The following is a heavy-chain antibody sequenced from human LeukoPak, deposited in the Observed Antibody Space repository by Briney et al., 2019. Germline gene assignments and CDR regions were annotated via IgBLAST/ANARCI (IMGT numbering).Heavy chain of an antibody. V-gene: IGHV1-18*01. CDR3: ARVLEGYSSGWPDYYYYGMDV. D-gene: IGHD6-19*01. J-gene: IGHJ6*02. CDR2: IRAYNGNT. CDR1: GGTFSSYA. Sequence: GASVKVSCKASGGTFSSYAISWVRQAPGQGLEWMGWIRAYNGNTNYAQKLQGRVTMTTDTSTSTAYMELRSLRSDDTAVYYCARVLEGYSSGWPDYYYYGMDVWGQGTTVTVSS.